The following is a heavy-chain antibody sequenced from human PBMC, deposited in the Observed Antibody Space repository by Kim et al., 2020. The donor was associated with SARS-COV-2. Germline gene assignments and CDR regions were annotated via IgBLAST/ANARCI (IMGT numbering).Heavy chain of an antibody. CDR3: ARGREYSSSAYYFDS. J-gene: IGHJ4*02. CDR2: INPSGGRT. D-gene: IGHD6-6*01. V-gene: IGHV1-46*01. Sequence: ASVKVSCKASGYTFSSFYMHWVRQAPGQGLEWVGIINPSGGRTSYAQKFQGRVTVTRDTSTSTVYMELSSLRSEDTAVFYCARGREYSSSAYYFDSWGQGTLVTVSS. CDR1: GYTFSSFY.